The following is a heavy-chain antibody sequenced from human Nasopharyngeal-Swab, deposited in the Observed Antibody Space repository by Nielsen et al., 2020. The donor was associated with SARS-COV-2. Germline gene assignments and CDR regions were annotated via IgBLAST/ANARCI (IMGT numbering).Heavy chain of an antibody. Sequence: GESLKISCAASGFTCSSYAMHWVRQAPGKGLEWVAVISYDGSNKYYADSVKGRFTISRDNSKNTLYLQMNSLRAEDTAVYYCARDLGSGWYPWGQGTLVTVSS. D-gene: IGHD6-19*01. CDR1: GFTCSSYA. CDR3: ARDLGSGWYP. J-gene: IGHJ5*02. CDR2: ISYDGSNK. V-gene: IGHV3-30-3*01.